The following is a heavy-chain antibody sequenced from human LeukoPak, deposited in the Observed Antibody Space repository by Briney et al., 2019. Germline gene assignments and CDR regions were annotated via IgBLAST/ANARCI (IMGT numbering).Heavy chain of an antibody. CDR2: ISAYNGNT. CDR3: ARDLGYDSSGYYPDY. J-gene: IGHJ4*02. V-gene: IGHV1-18*01. Sequence: GASVKVSCKASGYTFTSYGISWVRQAPGQGLEWMGWISAYNGNTNYAQKLQGRVTMTTDTSTSTAYMELRSLRSDDTAVYYCARDLGYDSSGYYPDYWGQGTLVTASS. CDR1: GYTFTSYG. D-gene: IGHD3-22*01.